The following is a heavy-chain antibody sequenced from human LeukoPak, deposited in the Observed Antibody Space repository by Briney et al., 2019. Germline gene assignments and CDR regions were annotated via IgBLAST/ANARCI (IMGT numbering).Heavy chain of an antibody. CDR2: ISSSSSYI. CDR1: GFTFSSYS. J-gene: IGHJ3*02. V-gene: IGHV3-21*01. Sequence: TGXXLXLSCAASGFTFSSYSMNWVRQAPGKGLEWVSSISSSSSYIYYADSVKGRFTISRDNAKNSLYLQMNSLRAEDTAVYYCARDFRPLGAFDIWGQGTMVTVSS. CDR3: ARDFRPLGAFDI. D-gene: IGHD7-27*01.